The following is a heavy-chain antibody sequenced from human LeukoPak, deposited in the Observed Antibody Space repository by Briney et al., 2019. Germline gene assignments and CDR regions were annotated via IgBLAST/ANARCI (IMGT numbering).Heavy chain of an antibody. Sequence: GGSLRLSCAASGFTFSNHWMHWVRQAPGKGLVWVPRIDERGTNAMYADSVKGRFSISKDNAKNTVNLQMNSLRADGTGVYYCIRDEALWRLDYWGQGTLVTVSS. V-gene: IGHV3-74*03. D-gene: IGHD2-21*01. J-gene: IGHJ4*02. CDR3: IRDEALWRLDY. CDR2: IDERGTNA. CDR1: GFTFSNHW.